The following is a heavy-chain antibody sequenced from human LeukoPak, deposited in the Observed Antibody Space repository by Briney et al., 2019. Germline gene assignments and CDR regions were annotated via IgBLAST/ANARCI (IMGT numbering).Heavy chain of an antibody. V-gene: IGHV4-34*12. CDR3: ARLVAAGTGYFDH. Sequence: SETLSLTCDVSGGSFSGYYWSWIRQSSGKGLEWIGEVMERGITNYNPSLKSRVTISRDTSKNQFSLILTSVTAAGAGVYYCARLVAAGTGYFDHWGQGTLVAVSS. CDR2: VMERGIT. CDR1: GGSFSGYY. D-gene: IGHD6-13*01. J-gene: IGHJ4*02.